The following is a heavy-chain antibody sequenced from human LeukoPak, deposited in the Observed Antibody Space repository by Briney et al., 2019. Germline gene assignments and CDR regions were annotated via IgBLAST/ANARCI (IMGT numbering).Heavy chain of an antibody. Sequence: GGSLRLSCAASGFTFSDYYMSWIRQAPGKGLEWVSYISSSGSTIYYADSVKGRFTISRDNAKNSLYPQMNSLRAEDTAVYYCARDRTEYDFWSGYYNGPFDYWGQGTLVTVSS. CDR1: GFTFSDYY. CDR2: ISSSGSTI. V-gene: IGHV3-11*01. CDR3: ARDRTEYDFWSGYYNGPFDY. J-gene: IGHJ4*02. D-gene: IGHD3-3*01.